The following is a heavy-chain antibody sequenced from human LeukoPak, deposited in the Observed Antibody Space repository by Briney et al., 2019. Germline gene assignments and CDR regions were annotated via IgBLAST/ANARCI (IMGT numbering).Heavy chain of an antibody. CDR3: ARGRYRIAVVGYYYMDV. D-gene: IGHD6-19*01. V-gene: IGHV1-69*06. CDR2: IIPIFGTA. J-gene: IGHJ6*03. Sequence: ASVKVSCKASGGTFSSYAISWVRQAPGQGLEWMGRIIPIFGTANYAQKFQGRVTITADKSTSTAYMELSSLRSEDTAVYYCARGRYRIAVVGYYYMDVWGKGTTVTVSS. CDR1: GGTFSSYA.